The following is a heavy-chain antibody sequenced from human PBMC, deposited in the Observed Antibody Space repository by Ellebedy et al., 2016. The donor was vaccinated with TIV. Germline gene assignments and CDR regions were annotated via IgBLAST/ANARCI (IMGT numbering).Heavy chain of an antibody. V-gene: IGHV4-59*01. CDR2: ISYSGST. CDR3: ARVVRVQTFYFDF. D-gene: IGHD3-10*01. J-gene: IGHJ4*02. Sequence: SETLSLXXTVSGRSISSYYWSWIRQPPGKGLEWIGYISYSGSTNYNPSLKSRVTISVDTSNNLFSLRLSSVTATDTAFYYCARVVRVQTFYFDFWGRGTMLTVSS. CDR1: GRSISSYY.